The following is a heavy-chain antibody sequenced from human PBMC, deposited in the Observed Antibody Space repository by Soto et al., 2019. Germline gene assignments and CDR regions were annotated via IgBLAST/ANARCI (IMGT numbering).Heavy chain of an antibody. CDR1: GASISSYY. V-gene: IGHV4-59*08. CDR2: IYYSGST. CDR3: ARRWNKRAFDI. D-gene: IGHD1-1*01. Sequence: QVQLQESGPGLVKPSENLSLTCTVSGASISSYYWSWLRQPPGKGLEWIGYIYYSGSTNYNPSLKSRVTISVDTSKNQFSLKLSSVTDADTAEYYCARRWNKRAFDIWGQGTMVTVSS. J-gene: IGHJ3*02.